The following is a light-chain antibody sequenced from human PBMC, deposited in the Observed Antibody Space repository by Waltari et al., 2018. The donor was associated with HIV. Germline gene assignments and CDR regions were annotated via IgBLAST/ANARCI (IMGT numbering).Light chain of an antibody. CDR2: DVS. CDR1: SSDVGGYNS. V-gene: IGLV2-23*02. Sequence: QSALTQPASVSGSPGQSITISCTGTSSDVGGYNSVSWYQQHPGKAPPLMIYDVSKRPSGVSNRFAGSKSGNTASLTISGHQAEDDADYCCCSYAGSSTYVFGTGTKVTVL. CDR3: CSYAGSSTYV. J-gene: IGLJ1*01.